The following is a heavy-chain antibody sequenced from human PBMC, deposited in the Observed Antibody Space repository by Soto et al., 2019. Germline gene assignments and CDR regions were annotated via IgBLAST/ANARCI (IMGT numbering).Heavy chain of an antibody. CDR3: TRSALRPFGGLIGPFDY. D-gene: IGHD3-16*02. CDR1: GYTFTNYA. Sequence: QVHLVQSGAEEKKPGASVKVSCKASGYTFTNYAMHWVRQAPGQRLEWMGWINAGNGDTKYSQNFQGRVNITRDTSASTAYMELSSLRSEDTAVYYCTRSALRPFGGLIGPFDYWGQGTLVTVSS. V-gene: IGHV1-3*05. CDR2: INAGNGDT. J-gene: IGHJ4*02.